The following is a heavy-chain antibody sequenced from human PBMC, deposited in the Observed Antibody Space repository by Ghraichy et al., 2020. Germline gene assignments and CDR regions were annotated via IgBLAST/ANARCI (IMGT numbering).Heavy chain of an antibody. Sequence: GGSLRLSCAASGFTFSSYAMSWVRQAPGKGLEWVSAISGSGGSTYYADSVNGRFTISRDNSKNTLYLQMNSLRAEDTAVYYCAKVPDYDFWSGYPYYFDYWGQGTLVTVSS. CDR2: ISGSGGST. CDR1: GFTFSSYA. J-gene: IGHJ4*02. CDR3: AKVPDYDFWSGYPYYFDY. V-gene: IGHV3-23*01. D-gene: IGHD3-3*01.